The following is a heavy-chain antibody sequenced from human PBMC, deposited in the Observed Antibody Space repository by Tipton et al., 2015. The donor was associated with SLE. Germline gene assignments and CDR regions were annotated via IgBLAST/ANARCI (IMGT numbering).Heavy chain of an antibody. D-gene: IGHD5-18*01. CDR3: ARVGYSYGFYYYYYMDV. Sequence: TLSLTCTVSGGSISSGSYYWSWIRQPAGKGLEWIGRIYTSGSTNYNPSLKSRVTISVDTSKNQFSLKLSSVTAADTAVYYCARVGYSYGFYYYYYMDVWGKGTTVTVSS. CDR2: IYTSGST. V-gene: IGHV4-61*02. CDR1: GGSISSGSYY. J-gene: IGHJ6*03.